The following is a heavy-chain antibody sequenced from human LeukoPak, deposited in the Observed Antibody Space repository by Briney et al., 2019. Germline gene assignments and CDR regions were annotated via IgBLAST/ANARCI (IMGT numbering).Heavy chain of an antibody. D-gene: IGHD5-12*01. V-gene: IGHV4-39*07. J-gene: IGHJ6*03. CDR1: GASISSTSYY. CDR2: TYYRGTT. CDR3: ARGSQGGRGYDYYYYYMDV. Sequence: SETLSLTCTVSGASISSTSYYWGWIRQPPGKGLEWIASTYYRGTTYYNPSLKSRVTISLDTSKNQVSLKLSSVTAADTAVYYCARGSQGGRGYDYYYYYMDVWGKGTTVTVSS.